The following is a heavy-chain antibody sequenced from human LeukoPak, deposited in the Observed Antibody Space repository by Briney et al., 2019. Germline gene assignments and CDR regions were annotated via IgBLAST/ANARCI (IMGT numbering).Heavy chain of an antibody. V-gene: IGHV3-23*01. CDR2: TSGSGDGT. Sequence: GGSLRLSCAASGFTFSSYDMSWVRQAPGKGLEWVSATSGSGDGTFYADSVKGRFTISRDNSKNTLYLQMNSLRAEDTAIYYCAKDGNYYGSGTPRDWGQGTLVTVSS. J-gene: IGHJ4*02. D-gene: IGHD3-10*01. CDR1: GFTFSSYD. CDR3: AKDGNYYGSGTPRD.